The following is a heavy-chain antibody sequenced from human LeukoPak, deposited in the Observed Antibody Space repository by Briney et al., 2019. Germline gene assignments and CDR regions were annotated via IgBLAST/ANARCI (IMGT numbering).Heavy chain of an antibody. D-gene: IGHD3-22*01. CDR2: INPNSGGA. J-gene: IGHJ5*02. V-gene: IGHV1-2*02. Sequence: ASVKVSCKASGYTFTGYYIHWVRQAPGQGLEWVGWINPNSGGAKYAQKFQDRVTMTRDTSISTAYMGLSRLRSDDTAVYYCARSTPIGDYYDSSGYYAYNWFDPWGQGTLVTVSS. CDR3: ARSTPIGDYYDSSGYYAYNWFDP. CDR1: GYTFTGYY.